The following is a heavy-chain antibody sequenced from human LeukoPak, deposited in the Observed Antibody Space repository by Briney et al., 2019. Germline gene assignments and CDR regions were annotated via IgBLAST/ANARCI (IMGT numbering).Heavy chain of an antibody. J-gene: IGHJ4*02. CDR2: IYYSGST. CDR3: ARGLELYGDYPGVYLDY. V-gene: IGHV4-39*01. D-gene: IGHD4-17*01. CDR1: GGSISSTSYY. Sequence: SETLSLTCTVSGGSISSTSYYWGWIRQPPGKGLEWIGSIYYSGSTYYNPSLKSRVTISVDTSKNQFSLKLSSVTAADTAVYYCARGLELYGDYPGVYLDYWGQGTLVTVSS.